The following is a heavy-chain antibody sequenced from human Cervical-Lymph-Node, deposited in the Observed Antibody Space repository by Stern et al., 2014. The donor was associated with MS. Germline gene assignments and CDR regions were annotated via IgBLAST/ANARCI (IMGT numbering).Heavy chain of an antibody. V-gene: IGHV5-51*03. Sequence: EVQLVESGAEVRKPGESLKISCKGSGYTFTSLWIGWVRQMSGKGLEWMGMIFPGDSDTRYSPSFQGQVTISVDTSINTAYLHLSSLKASDTAIYYCVRRTDISAYIDIFDYWGQGTLVTVSS. CDR1: GYTFTSLW. J-gene: IGHJ4*02. CDR2: IFPGDSDT. D-gene: IGHD3-22*01. CDR3: VRRTDISAYIDIFDY.